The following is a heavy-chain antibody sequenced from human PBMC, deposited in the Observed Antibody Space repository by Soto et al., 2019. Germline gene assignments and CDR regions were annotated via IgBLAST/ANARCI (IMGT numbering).Heavy chain of an antibody. Sequence: SETLSLTCTVSGGSISSYYWSWIRLPPGKGLEWIGFIYYTGSTKYNPSLKSRVTISVDTSKNQFSLKLKSVTAADTAVYYCARDRELREDTWFDHWGQGTLVTVSS. D-gene: IGHD1-26*01. CDR2: IYYTGST. CDR3: ARDRELREDTWFDH. V-gene: IGHV4-59*01. CDR1: GGSISSYY. J-gene: IGHJ5*02.